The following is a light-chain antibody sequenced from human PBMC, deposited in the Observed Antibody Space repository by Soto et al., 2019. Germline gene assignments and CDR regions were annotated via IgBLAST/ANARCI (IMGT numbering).Light chain of an antibody. J-gene: IGKJ1*01. CDR3: QQYHIYSGT. V-gene: IGKV1-5*03. CDR1: QTIDSW. CDR2: KAS. Sequence: DIQITQSPSTLSASVGDRVTITCRASQTIDSWLAWYQQRPGKPPNLLIYKASTLPSAVPSRFSGSGSGTEFTLTINSLQTDDFETYYCQQYHIYSGTFGQGTKV.